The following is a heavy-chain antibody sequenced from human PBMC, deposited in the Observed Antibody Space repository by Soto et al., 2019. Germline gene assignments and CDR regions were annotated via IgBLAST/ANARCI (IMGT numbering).Heavy chain of an antibody. J-gene: IGHJ4*02. CDR1: GFTFSSYA. V-gene: IGHV3-64*01. D-gene: IGHD5-12*01. Sequence: GGSLRLSCASSGFTFSSYAMHWVRQAPGKGLEYVSAISSNGGSTDYANSVKGRFTISRDNSKNTLDLQMGSPRAEDMAVYYCARGGRGYEFDYWGQGTLVTVSS. CDR3: ARGGRGYEFDY. CDR2: ISSNGGST.